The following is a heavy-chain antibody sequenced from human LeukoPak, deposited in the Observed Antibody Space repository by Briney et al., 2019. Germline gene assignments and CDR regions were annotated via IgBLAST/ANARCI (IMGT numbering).Heavy chain of an antibody. J-gene: IGHJ4*02. CDR3: ARAGPVLRYFDWLLANYFDY. CDR2: ISSSSSYI. D-gene: IGHD3-9*01. Sequence: GGSLRLSCAASGFTFSSYSMNWVRQAPGKGLEWVSSISSSSSYIYYADSVKGRFTISRDNAKNSLYLQMNSLRAEDTAVYYCARAGPVLRYFDWLLANYFDYWGQGTLVTVSS. CDR1: GFTFSSYS. V-gene: IGHV3-21*01.